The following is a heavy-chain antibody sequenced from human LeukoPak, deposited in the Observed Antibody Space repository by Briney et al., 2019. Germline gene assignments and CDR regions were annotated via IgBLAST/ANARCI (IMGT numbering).Heavy chain of an antibody. J-gene: IGHJ4*02. CDR2: ISSSSSYT. D-gene: IGHD1-26*01. CDR3: ARVRVGANQGALGD. Sequence: GRSLRPSCAPSGFTFRDYYMSWVPQAPGKGLEWVSYISSSSSYTNYADSVKGRFTIPRDNAKNSLYLQMNSLRVEDTAVYYCARVRVGANQGALGDWGQGTLVTVSS. V-gene: IGHV3-11*06. CDR1: GFTFRDYY.